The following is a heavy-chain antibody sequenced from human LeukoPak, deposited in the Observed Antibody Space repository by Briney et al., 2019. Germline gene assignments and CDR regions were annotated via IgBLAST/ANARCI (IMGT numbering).Heavy chain of an antibody. V-gene: IGHV3-48*04. J-gene: IGHJ4*02. Sequence: RGGSLTLSCAASEFTFSSYNMSWIRQAPGKGLEWVSYISSSGSTIYYADSVMGRFTISSDNAKNSLYLQMNSLRAEDTAVYYCAREWWLYCGGDCSLDYWGQGTLVTVSS. CDR1: EFTFSSYN. D-gene: IGHD2-21*01. CDR3: AREWWLYCGGDCSLDY. CDR2: ISSSGSTI.